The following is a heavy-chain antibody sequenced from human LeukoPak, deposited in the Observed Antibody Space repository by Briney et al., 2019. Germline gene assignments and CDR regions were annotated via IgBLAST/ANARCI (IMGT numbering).Heavy chain of an antibody. D-gene: IGHD5-18*01. CDR2: ISYDGSNK. V-gene: IGHV3-30*18. J-gene: IGHJ4*02. CDR3: AKSDVRVDSGMVY. Sequence: PGGSLRLSCAASGFTFSSYGMHWVRQAPGKGLEWVAVISYDGSNKYYADSVKGRFTISRDNSKNTLYLQMNSLRAEDTAVYYCAKSDVRVDSGMVYWGQGTLVTVSS. CDR1: GFTFSSYG.